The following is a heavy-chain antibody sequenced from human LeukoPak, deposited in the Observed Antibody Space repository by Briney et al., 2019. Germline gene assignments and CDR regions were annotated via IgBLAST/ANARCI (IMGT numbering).Heavy chain of an antibody. J-gene: IGHJ4*02. CDR1: GFTFSDYY. V-gene: IGHV3-11*01. CDR3: AKVVSSSGFAVDY. CDR2: ISSSGSTI. Sequence: TGGSLRLSCAASGFTFSDYYMSWIRQAPGKGLEWVSYISSSGSTIYYADSVKGRFTISRDNAKNSLYLQMNSLRAEDTAVYYCAKVVSSSGFAVDYWGQGTLVTVSS. D-gene: IGHD3-22*01.